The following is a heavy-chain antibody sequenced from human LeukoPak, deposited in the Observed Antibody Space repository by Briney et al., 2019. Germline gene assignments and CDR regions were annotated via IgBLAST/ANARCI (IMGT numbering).Heavy chain of an antibody. CDR3: ARDPRPRYCSSTSCYSFDY. V-gene: IGHV3-48*01. CDR2: ISSSSSTI. CDR1: GFTFSSYS. J-gene: IGHJ4*02. D-gene: IGHD2-2*01. Sequence: GGSLRLSCAASGFTFSSYSMNWVRQAPGKGLEWVSYISSSSSTIYYADSVKGRFTISRDNAKNSLYLQMNSLRAEDTAVYYCARDPRPRYCSSTSCYSFDYWGQGTLVTVSS.